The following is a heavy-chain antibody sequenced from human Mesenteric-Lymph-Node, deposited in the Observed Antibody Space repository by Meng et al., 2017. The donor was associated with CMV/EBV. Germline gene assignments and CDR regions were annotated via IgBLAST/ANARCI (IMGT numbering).Heavy chain of an antibody. Sequence: ASVKVSCKASGGTFSSYAISWVRQAPGQGLEWMGWISAYNGNTNYAQKLQGRVTMTTDTSTSTAYMELRSLRSDNTAVYYCARVGWDDYYYYGMDVWGQGTTVTVSS. CDR2: ISAYNGNT. J-gene: IGHJ6*02. D-gene: IGHD1-26*01. V-gene: IGHV1-18*01. CDR3: ARVGWDDYYYYGMDV. CDR1: GGTFSSYA.